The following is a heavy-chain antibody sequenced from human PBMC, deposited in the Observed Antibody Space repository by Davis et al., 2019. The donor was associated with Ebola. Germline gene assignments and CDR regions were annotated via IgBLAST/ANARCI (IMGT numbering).Heavy chain of an antibody. CDR3: AKDGGPYYYDSSGYPDY. Sequence: PGGSLRLSCAASGFTFSSYGMHWVRQAPGKGLEWVAVISYDGSNKYYADSVKGRFTISRDNSKNTLYLQMNSLRAEDTAVYYCAKDGGPYYYDSSGYPDYWGQGTLVTVSS. V-gene: IGHV3-30*18. J-gene: IGHJ4*02. CDR1: GFTFSSYG. CDR2: ISYDGSNK. D-gene: IGHD3-22*01.